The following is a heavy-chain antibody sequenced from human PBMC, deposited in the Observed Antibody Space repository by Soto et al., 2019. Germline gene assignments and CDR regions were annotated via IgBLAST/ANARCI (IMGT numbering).Heavy chain of an antibody. CDR2: IYYSGST. J-gene: IGHJ2*01. CDR3: ARFNWYFDL. V-gene: IGHV4-59*08. Sequence: PSETLSLTCTVSGGSISSYYWIWIRQPPGKGLEWIGYIYYSGSTNYNPSLKSRVTISVDTSKNQFSLKLSSVTAADTAVYYCARFNWYFDLWGRGTLVTSPQ. CDR1: GGSISSYY.